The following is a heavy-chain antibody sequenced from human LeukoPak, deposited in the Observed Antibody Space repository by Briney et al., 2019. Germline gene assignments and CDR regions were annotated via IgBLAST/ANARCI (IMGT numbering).Heavy chain of an antibody. Sequence: SETLSLTCTVSGGSISSYYWSWIRQPPGKGLEWTGYIYYSGSTNYNPSLKSRVTISVDTSKNQFSLKLSSVTAADTAVYYCARGCSSTSCYAGGAFDIWGQGTMVTVSS. CDR2: IYYSGST. CDR3: ARGCSSTSCYAGGAFDI. CDR1: GGSISSYY. D-gene: IGHD2-2*01. V-gene: IGHV4-59*01. J-gene: IGHJ3*02.